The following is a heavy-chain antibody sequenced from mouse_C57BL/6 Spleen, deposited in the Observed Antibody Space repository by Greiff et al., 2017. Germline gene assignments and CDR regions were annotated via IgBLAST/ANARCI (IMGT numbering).Heavy chain of an antibody. Sequence: EVQLQQSGAELVRPGSSVKMSCKTSGYTFTSYGINWVKQRPGQGREWIGYIYIGNGYTGYNEKFKGKATLTSDTSSSTAYMQLSSLTSEDSAIYFCARTPELGRGGYWYFDVWGTGTTVTVSS. V-gene: IGHV1-58*01. CDR3: ARTPELGRGGYWYFDV. J-gene: IGHJ1*03. CDR1: GYTFTSYG. D-gene: IGHD4-1*01. CDR2: IYIGNGYT.